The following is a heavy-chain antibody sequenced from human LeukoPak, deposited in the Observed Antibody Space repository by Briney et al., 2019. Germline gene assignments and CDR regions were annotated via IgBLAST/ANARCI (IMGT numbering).Heavy chain of an antibody. CDR3: AKDSGQLWYGPYYFDY. V-gene: IGHV3-23*01. J-gene: IGHJ4*02. D-gene: IGHD5-18*01. Sequence: PGGSLRLSCAASGFTFSSYAMSWVRQAPGKGLEWVSAISGSGGSTYYADSVKGRFTIFRDNSKNTLYLQMNSLRAEDTAVYYCAKDSGQLWYGPYYFDYWGQGTLVTVSS. CDR2: ISGSGGST. CDR1: GFTFSSYA.